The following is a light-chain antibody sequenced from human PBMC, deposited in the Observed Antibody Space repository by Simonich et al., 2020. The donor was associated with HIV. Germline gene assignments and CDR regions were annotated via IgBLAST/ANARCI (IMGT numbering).Light chain of an antibody. Sequence: QTVVTQETSSSVSPGGTVTLTCALSSGSVSTSYYPTWYHQTPGQPPRTLIYRTNTRSSGVPDRFSGSILGNKAVLTITGAQADDEGYYYCVLYMGSGISVFGGGTKLTVL. CDR2: RTN. J-gene: IGLJ3*02. CDR1: SGSVSTSYY. CDR3: VLYMGSGISV. V-gene: IGLV8-61*01.